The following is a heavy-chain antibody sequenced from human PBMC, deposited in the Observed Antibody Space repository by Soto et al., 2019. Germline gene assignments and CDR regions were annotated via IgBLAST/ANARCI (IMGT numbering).Heavy chain of an antibody. CDR3: ARDCSGSSCYSSGFDY. Sequence: GSLRLSCAASGFSVSSNYMSWVRQAPWKGLEWVAVIYSGVGTYYADSVKGRFTISRDNSKNTLYLQMNSLRAEDTALYYCARDCSGSSCYSSGFDYWGQGTLVTVSS. D-gene: IGHD2-15*01. J-gene: IGHJ4*02. CDR1: GFSVSSNY. V-gene: IGHV3-53*01. CDR2: IYSGVGT.